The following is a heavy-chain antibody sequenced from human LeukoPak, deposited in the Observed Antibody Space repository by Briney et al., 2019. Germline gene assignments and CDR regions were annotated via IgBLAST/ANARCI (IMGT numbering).Heavy chain of an antibody. Sequence: SETLSLTCAVYGGSFSGYYWSWIRQPPGKGLEWIGEINHSGSTNYNPSLKSRVTISVDTSKNQFSLKLSSVTAADTAVYYCASEYNWNDSTFRHYWGRGTLVTVSS. CDR1: GGSFSGYY. J-gene: IGHJ4*02. D-gene: IGHD1-20*01. CDR2: INHSGST. V-gene: IGHV4-34*01. CDR3: ASEYNWNDSTFRHY.